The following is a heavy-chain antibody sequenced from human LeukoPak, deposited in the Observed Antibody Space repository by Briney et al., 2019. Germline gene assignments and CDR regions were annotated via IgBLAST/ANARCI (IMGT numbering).Heavy chain of an antibody. CDR2: INHSGST. CDR1: GGSFSGYY. V-gene: IGHV4-34*01. D-gene: IGHD3-22*01. CDR3: ARAPSYYDSSGYYLRCYFDY. J-gene: IGHJ4*02. Sequence: PSETLSLTCAVYGGSFSGYYWSWIRQPPGKGLEWIGEINHSGSTNYNPSLKSRVTISVDTSKNQFSLKLSSVTAADTAVYYCARAPSYYDSSGYYLRCYFDYWGQGTLVTVSS.